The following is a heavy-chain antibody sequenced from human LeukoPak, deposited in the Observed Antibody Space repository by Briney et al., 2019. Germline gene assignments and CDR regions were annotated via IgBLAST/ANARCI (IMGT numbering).Heavy chain of an antibody. Sequence: GGSLRLSCAASGFTFSTYSMSWVRQAPGKGLEWVSVISGNGGDTFYADSVRGRFTISRDNSKNTLYLQMGSLRAEDMAVYYCARGSRNHYDYSGYYSYWGQGTLVTVSS. CDR3: ARGSRNHYDYSGYYSY. V-gene: IGHV3-23*01. CDR1: GFTFSTYS. D-gene: IGHD3-22*01. J-gene: IGHJ4*02. CDR2: ISGNGGDT.